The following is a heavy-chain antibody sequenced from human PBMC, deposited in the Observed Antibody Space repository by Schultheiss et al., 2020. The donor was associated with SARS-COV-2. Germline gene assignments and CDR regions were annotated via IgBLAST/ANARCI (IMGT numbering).Heavy chain of an antibody. CDR3: ARAERIGGAPVGLGY. Sequence: GGSLRLSCAASGFTFSSYGMHWVRQAPGKGLEWVAIIWYDVTMKYYADSVKGRFTISRDNSKNTLYLQMNSLRGEDTAVYYCARAERIGGAPVGLGYWGQGALVTVSS. CDR2: IWYDVTMK. D-gene: IGHD3-16*01. CDR1: GFTFSSYG. V-gene: IGHV3-33*01. J-gene: IGHJ4*02.